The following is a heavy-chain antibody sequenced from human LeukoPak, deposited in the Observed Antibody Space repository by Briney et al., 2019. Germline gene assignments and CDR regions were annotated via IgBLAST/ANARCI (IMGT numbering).Heavy chain of an antibody. CDR1: GDSVSSNSAA. Sequence: SQTLSLSCAISGDSVSSNSAAWNWIRQSPSRGLEWLGGTYYRSKWYNDYAVSVKSRITINPDTSKNQFSLQLNSVTPEDTAVYYCARGPLGLAAAPDAFDIWGQGTMVTVSS. V-gene: IGHV6-1*01. CDR2: TYYRSKWYN. D-gene: IGHD6-19*01. CDR3: ARGPLGLAAAPDAFDI. J-gene: IGHJ3*02.